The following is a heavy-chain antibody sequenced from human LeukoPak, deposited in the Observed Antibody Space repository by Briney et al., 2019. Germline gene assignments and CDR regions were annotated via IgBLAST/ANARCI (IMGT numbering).Heavy chain of an antibody. D-gene: IGHD3-3*01. CDR2: IYYSGST. J-gene: IGHJ3*02. V-gene: IGHV4-59*01. Sequence: SETLSLTCTVSGGSISSYYWSYIRQPPGKGLEWIGYIYYSGSTNYTPSLKSRVTISVDTSKHQFSLKLSSVPAADTAVYYCASWITIFGVVISDAFDIWGQGTMVTVSS. CDR1: GGSISSYY. CDR3: ASWITIFGVVISDAFDI.